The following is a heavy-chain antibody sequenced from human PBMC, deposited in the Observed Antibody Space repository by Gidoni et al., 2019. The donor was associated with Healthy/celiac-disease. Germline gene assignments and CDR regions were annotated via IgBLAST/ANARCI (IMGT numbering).Heavy chain of an antibody. CDR1: GYSISSGSY. V-gene: IGHV4-38-2*02. J-gene: IGHJ4*02. CDR2: IYHSGST. CDR3: ARDWGITMVRGVIQE. Sequence: HVQLQESGPGLVKPSETLSLTCTVSGYSISSGSYWGWIRQPPGKGLEWIGSIYHSGSTYYNPSLKSRVTISVDTSKNQFSLKLSSVTAADTAVYYCARDWGITMVRGVIQEWGQGTLVTVSS. D-gene: IGHD3-10*01.